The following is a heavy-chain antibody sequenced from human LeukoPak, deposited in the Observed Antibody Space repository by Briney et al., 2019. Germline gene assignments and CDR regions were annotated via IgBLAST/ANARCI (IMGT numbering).Heavy chain of an antibody. J-gene: IGHJ4*02. V-gene: IGHV3-23*01. D-gene: IGHD3-22*01. CDR2: VTGNALNT. Sequence: GGSLRLSCAASGFTFSNYAMSWVRQAPRKGLEWVSSVTGNALNTYQADFIKGRFTISRDDSKNTLYLHLSSLRVEDTAVYYCAKLQDFYDNSGYSYFDNWGQGTLVTVSS. CDR3: AKLQDFYDNSGYSYFDN. CDR1: GFTFSNYA.